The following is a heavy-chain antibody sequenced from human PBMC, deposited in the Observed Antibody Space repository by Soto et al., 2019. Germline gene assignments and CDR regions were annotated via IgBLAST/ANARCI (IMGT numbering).Heavy chain of an antibody. CDR1: GGPFSSYA. J-gene: IGHJ6*02. D-gene: IGHD1-26*01. Sequence: ASVKVSCKAYGGPFSSYAIGWVRQAPGHGLEWMGGIIPIFGTANYAQKFQGRVTITADKSTSTAYMELSSLRSEDTAVYYCARDGGSSDYYYYGMDVWGQGTTVTVSS. CDR2: IIPIFGTA. CDR3: ARDGGSSDYYYYGMDV. V-gene: IGHV1-69*06.